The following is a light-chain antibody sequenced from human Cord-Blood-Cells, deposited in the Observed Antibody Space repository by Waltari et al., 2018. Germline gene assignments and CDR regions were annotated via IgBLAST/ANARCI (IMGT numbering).Light chain of an antibody. Sequence: DIQLTQSPSFLSASVGDRVTITCRASQGISSYLAWYQQKPGKAPKLLIYAASTLQSGVXXXXXGSXSGTEFTLTISSLQXEDXXTYYCQQLNSYPLTFGGGTKVEIK. J-gene: IGKJ4*01. CDR3: QQLNSYPLT. V-gene: IGKV1-9*01. CDR1: QGISSY. CDR2: AAS.